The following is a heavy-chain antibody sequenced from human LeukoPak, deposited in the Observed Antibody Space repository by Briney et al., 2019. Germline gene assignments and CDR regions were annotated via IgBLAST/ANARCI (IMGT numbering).Heavy chain of an antibody. CDR3: ARDVRPDY. CDR2: IKQDGTEK. CDR1: GFTFSSYW. J-gene: IGHJ4*02. V-gene: IGHV3-7*04. Sequence: GGSLRLSCAASGFTFSSYWMSWVRQAPGEGLEWVANIKQDGTEKYYMDSVKGRFSTSRDNAMNSLYLQMNALRAEDTAVYYCARDVRPDYWGQGTLVTVST. D-gene: IGHD6-6*01.